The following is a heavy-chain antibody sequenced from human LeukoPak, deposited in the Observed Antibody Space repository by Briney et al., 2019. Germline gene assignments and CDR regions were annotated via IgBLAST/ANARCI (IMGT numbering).Heavy chain of an antibody. Sequence: ASVKVSCKASGGTFSSYAISWVRQAPGQGLEWMGGIIPIFGTANYAQKFQGRVTITADESTSTAYMELSSLRSEDTAVYYCARVAVAGQYYYNGMDVWGQGTTVTVSS. CDR1: GGTFSSYA. V-gene: IGHV1-69*13. CDR2: IIPIFGTA. D-gene: IGHD6-19*01. CDR3: ARVAVAGQYYYNGMDV. J-gene: IGHJ6*02.